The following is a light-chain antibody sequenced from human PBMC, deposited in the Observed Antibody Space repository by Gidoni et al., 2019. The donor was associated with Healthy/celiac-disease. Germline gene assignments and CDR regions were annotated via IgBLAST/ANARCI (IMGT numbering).Light chain of an antibody. CDR3: ETWDSNTHV. V-gene: IGLV4-60*03. CDR1: SGHSSYI. J-gene: IGLJ1*01. CDR2: LEGSGSY. Sequence: QPVLTPSSSASASLGSSVKLTCTLSSGHSSYIIAWHQQQPGKAPRYLMKLEGSGSYNKGSGVPDRFSGSSSGADRYLTISNLQSEDEADYYCETWDSNTHVFGTGTKV.